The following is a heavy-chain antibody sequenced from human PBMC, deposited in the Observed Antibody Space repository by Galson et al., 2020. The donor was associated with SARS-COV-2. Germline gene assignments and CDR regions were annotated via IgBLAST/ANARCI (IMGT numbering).Heavy chain of an antibody. CDR3: SSPPAAYYYHYMGV. V-gene: IGHV3-49*03. CDR1: GFTFGDYA. J-gene: IGHJ6*03. CDR2: IYSEPYGAAT. D-gene: IGHD2-15*01. Sequence: GESLKISCTGSGFTFGDYAMSWFRQAPGKGLEWIGFIYSEPYGAATEYAASVKGRFTISRDDSKRVAYLQMNGLKTEDSAVYYCSSPPAAYYYHYMGVWGKGTTVTVSS.